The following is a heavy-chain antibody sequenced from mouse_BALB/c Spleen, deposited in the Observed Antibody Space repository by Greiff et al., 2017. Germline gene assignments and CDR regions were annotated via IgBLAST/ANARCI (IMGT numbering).Heavy chain of an antibody. CDR1: GYTFTSYT. CDR3: AREGVTVRHEAMDY. J-gene: IGHJ4*01. Sequence: QVQLQQSGAELVRSGASVKMSCKASGYTFTSYTMHWVKQRPGQGLEWIGYINPSSGYTNYNQKFKDKATLTADKSSSTAYMQLSSLTSEDSAVYYCAREGVTVRHEAMDYWGQGTSVTVSA. V-gene: IGHV1S26*01. D-gene: IGHD1-1*01. CDR2: INPSSGYT.